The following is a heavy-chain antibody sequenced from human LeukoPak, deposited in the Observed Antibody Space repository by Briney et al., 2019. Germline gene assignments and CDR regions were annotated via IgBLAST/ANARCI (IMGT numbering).Heavy chain of an antibody. CDR3: ARDPYSYGSNEYFQH. CDR1: GFTFTSYA. V-gene: IGHV3-23*01. J-gene: IGHJ1*01. D-gene: IGHD5-18*01. CDR2: ISASGGST. Sequence: HPGGSLRLSCAASGFTFTSYAMSWVRQAPGKGLEWVSAISASGGSTYYADSVKGRFTISRDNSRNTLYLQMNSLRAEDTAVYYCARDPYSYGSNEYFQHWGQGTLVTVSS.